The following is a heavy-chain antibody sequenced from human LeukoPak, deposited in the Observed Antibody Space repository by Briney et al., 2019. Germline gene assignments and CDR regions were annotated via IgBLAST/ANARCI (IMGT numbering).Heavy chain of an antibody. CDR3: ARHSWGDYYYGMDV. CDR2: IYYSGST. J-gene: IGHJ6*02. D-gene: IGHD7-27*01. V-gene: IGHV4-39*01. Sequence: SETLSLTCTVSGGSISSGGFWWTWIRQHPGKGLEWIGYIYYSGSTYYNSSLKSRVTISVDTSKNQFSLKLSSVTAADTAVYYCARHSWGDYYYGMDVWGQGTTVTVSS. CDR1: GGSISSGGFW.